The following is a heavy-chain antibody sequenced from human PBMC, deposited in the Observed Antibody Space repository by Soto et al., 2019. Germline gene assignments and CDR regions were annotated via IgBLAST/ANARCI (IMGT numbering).Heavy chain of an antibody. V-gene: IGHV3-48*01. CDR1: GFTCSSYS. CDR2: ISSSSSTI. D-gene: IGHD2-2*01. CDR3: ARSRGGYQLLETYYYSYMDV. Sequence: GGSMRDSCAAAGFTCSSYSMNWVRQAPGKGLEWVSYISSSSSTIYYADSVKGRFTISRDNAKNSLYLQMNSLRAEDTAVYYCARSRGGYQLLETYYYSYMDVWGKGTTVTVS. J-gene: IGHJ6*03.